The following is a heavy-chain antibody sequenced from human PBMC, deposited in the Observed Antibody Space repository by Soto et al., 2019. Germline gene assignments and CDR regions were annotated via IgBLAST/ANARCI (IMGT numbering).Heavy chain of an antibody. Sequence: QVQLVESVGGVVQPGRSLRLSCEGSGFTFNKYGMHWVRQAPGKGLEWVAIIWYDGTNDFYADSVKGRFTISKDNTKNKVYLEMDSLRVEDTGIYYCARAGVENWLDPWGQGTLVTVSS. V-gene: IGHV3-33*01. CDR3: ARAGVENWLDP. J-gene: IGHJ5*02. CDR1: GFTFNKYG. D-gene: IGHD3-10*01. CDR2: IWYDGTND.